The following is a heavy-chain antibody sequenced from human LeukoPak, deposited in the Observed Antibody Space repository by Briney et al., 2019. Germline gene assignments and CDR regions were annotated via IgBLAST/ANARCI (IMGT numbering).Heavy chain of an antibody. CDR1: GYTFTGYY. J-gene: IGHJ5*02. Sequence: ASVKVSCKASGYTFTGYYMHWVRQAPGQGLEWMGRINPNSGGTNHAQKFQGRVTMTRDMSISTAYMELSRLRSDDTAVYYCARGRKGDCSSTSCSNWFDPWGQGTLVTVSS. V-gene: IGHV1-2*06. D-gene: IGHD2-2*01. CDR3: ARGRKGDCSSTSCSNWFDP. CDR2: INPNSGGT.